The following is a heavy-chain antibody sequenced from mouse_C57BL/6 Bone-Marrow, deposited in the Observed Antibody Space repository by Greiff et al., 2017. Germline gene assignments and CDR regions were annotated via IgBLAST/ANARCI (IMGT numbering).Heavy chain of an antibody. V-gene: IGHV1-81*01. D-gene: IGHD1-1*01. CDR3: ARAGTTVVAYYYAMDC. Sequence: QVQLQQSGAELARPGASVKLSCKASGYTFTSYGISWVKQRTGQGLEWIGEIYPRSGNTYYNEKFKGKATLTADTSSSTAYMELRSLTSEDSAVYFCARAGTTVVAYYYAMDCWGQGTSVTVSS. J-gene: IGHJ4*01. CDR2: IYPRSGNT. CDR1: GYTFTSYG.